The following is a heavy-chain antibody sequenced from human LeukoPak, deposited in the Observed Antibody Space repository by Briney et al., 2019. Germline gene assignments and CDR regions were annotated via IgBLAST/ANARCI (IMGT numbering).Heavy chain of an antibody. CDR3: GKDRLLDGYNSD. Sequence: GGSLRLSCAGSGFALKSYSLSWVRQAPGKGLEWVSSISSTSAYIYYADSVKGRFTISRDNVDNVVYLQMNSLGAEDTAVYYCGKDRLLDGYNSDWGQGTLVTVPS. CDR2: ISSTSAYI. D-gene: IGHD5-24*01. J-gene: IGHJ4*02. CDR1: GFALKSYS. V-gene: IGHV3-21*01.